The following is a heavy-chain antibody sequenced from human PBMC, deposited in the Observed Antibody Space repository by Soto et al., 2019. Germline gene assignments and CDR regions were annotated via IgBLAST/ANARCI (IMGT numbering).Heavy chain of an antibody. CDR3: ARDLGYYDSSGYFDY. Sequence: GGSLRLSCAASGFTFSDYYMSWIRQAPGKGLEWVSYISRSGSSIYYTDSVKGRFTISRDNAKNSLYLQLNSLRAEDTAVYYCARDLGYYDSSGYFDYWGQGTLVTVPQ. CDR1: GFTFSDYY. CDR2: ISRSGSSI. J-gene: IGHJ4*02. V-gene: IGHV3-11*01. D-gene: IGHD3-22*01.